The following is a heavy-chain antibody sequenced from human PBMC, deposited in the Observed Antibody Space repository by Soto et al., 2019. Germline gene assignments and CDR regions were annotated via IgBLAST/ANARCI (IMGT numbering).Heavy chain of an antibody. D-gene: IGHD4-17*01. Sequence: SETLSLTCTVSGASISSGDWYWSWIRQPPGKGLEWIGYIYYSGRTYYNPSVRSRVIISIDTSKNQFSLKLNSVTAEDTAVYFCARGIKYGAYSRWFDPWGQGTLVTVSS. V-gene: IGHV4-30-4*02. CDR2: IYYSGRT. CDR1: GASISSGDWY. CDR3: ARGIKYGAYSRWFDP. J-gene: IGHJ5*02.